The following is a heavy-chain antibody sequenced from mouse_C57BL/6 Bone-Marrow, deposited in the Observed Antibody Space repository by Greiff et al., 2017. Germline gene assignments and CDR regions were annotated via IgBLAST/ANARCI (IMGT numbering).Heavy chain of an antibody. CDR3: ARLYDGNGDY. Sequence: EVQLVESGGDLVKPGGSLKLSCAASGFTFSSYGMSWVRQTPDKRLEWVATISSGGSYTYYPDSVKGRFTISRDNAKNTLYLQMSSLKSEDTAMYYCARLYDGNGDYWGQGTTLTVSS. J-gene: IGHJ2*01. V-gene: IGHV5-6*01. D-gene: IGHD2-1*01. CDR2: ISSGGSYT. CDR1: GFTFSSYG.